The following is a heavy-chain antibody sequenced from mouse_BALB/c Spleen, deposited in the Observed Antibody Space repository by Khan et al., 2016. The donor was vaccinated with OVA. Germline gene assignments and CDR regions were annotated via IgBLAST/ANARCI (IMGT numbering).Heavy chain of an antibody. CDR3: AREGSGWDFSVPD. CDR1: GYTFTNHV. Sequence: VQLKQSGPELVEPGASVKMSCKAPGYTFTNHVMHWVKQKPGQGLEWIGYINPYNAGTRYNETFKGKATLTSSISSTTAYMELSSLTSEDSAVYYCAREGSGWDFSVPDWGQETLVTVS. CDR2: INPYNAGT. V-gene: IGHV1S136*01. D-gene: IGHD4-1*01. J-gene: IGHJ3*01.